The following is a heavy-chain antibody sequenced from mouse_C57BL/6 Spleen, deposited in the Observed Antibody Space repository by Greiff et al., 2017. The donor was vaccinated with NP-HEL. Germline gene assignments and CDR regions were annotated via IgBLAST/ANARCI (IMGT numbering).Heavy chain of an antibody. Sequence: QVQLQQSGAELAKPGASVKLSCKASGYTFTSYWMHWVKQRPGQGLEWIGYINPSSGYTKYNQKFKDKATLTADKSSSTAYMQLSSLTYEDSAVYYCARGYYGSSRHFDYWGQGTTLTVSS. CDR2: INPSSGYT. V-gene: IGHV1-7*01. J-gene: IGHJ2*01. CDR3: ARGYYGSSRHFDY. CDR1: GYTFTSYW. D-gene: IGHD1-1*01.